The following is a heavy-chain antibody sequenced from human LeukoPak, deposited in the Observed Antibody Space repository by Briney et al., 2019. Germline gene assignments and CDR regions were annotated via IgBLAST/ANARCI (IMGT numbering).Heavy chain of an antibody. CDR2: ISADGAAT. CDR1: GFTFSTYA. J-gene: IGHJ4*02. D-gene: IGHD2-15*01. CDR3: ARISDSLSDF. V-gene: IGHV3-23*01. Sequence: GGSLRLSCAASGFTFSTYAMTWVPQAPGKGLDWVSAISADGAATYYADSVKGRFTISRDNSRNTLYLQMISLRAEDSAVYYCARISDSLSDFWGQGTLVTVSS.